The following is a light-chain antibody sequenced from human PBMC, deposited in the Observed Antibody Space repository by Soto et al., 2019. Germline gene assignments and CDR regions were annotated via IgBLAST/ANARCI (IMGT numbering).Light chain of an antibody. CDR3: QQYYSPPIT. CDR1: QNVFYSSHNKHY. Sequence: IVRTQSPDSQDVCLGERATINCKSSQNVFYSSHNKHYLAWYQQKPGQPPKLLIYWASTRESGVPDRFSGSGSGTDFTLTISSLQAEDVAVYYCQQYYSPPITFAQGTRLEI. J-gene: IGKJ5*01. V-gene: IGKV4-1*01. CDR2: WAS.